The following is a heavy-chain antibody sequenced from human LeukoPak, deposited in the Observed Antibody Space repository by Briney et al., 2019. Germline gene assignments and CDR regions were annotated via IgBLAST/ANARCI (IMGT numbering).Heavy chain of an antibody. D-gene: IGHD2-2*01. V-gene: IGHV3-23*01. CDR1: GFTFSSYA. Sequence: PGGSLRLSCAASGFTFSSYAMTWVRQAPGKGLEWVAAIRMSGDSTYYADSVKGRFTISRDNSKNTLYLQMNSLRAEDTALYHCAKAKPDCSSTSCYYFWHFDLWGRGTLVTVSS. CDR3: AKAKPDCSSTSCYYFWHFDL. CDR2: IRMSGDST. J-gene: IGHJ2*01.